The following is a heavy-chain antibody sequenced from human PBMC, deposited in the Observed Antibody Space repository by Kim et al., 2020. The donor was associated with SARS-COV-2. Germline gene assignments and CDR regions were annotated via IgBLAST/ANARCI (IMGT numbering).Heavy chain of an antibody. CDR2: ISSSSSYI. CDR3: ARDPLRTGEVVAAYYFDY. J-gene: IGHJ4*02. D-gene: IGHD2-15*01. CDR1: GFTFSSYS. V-gene: IGHV3-21*01. Sequence: GGSLRPSCAASGFTFSSYSMNWVRQAPGKGLEWVSSISSSSSYIYYADSVKGRFTISRDNAKNSLYLQMNSLRAEDTAVYYCARDPLRTGEVVAAYYFDYWGQGTLVTVSS.